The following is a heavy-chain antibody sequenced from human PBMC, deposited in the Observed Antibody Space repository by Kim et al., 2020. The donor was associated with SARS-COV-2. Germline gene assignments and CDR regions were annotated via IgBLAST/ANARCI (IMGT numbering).Heavy chain of an antibody. V-gene: IGHV4-28*01. Sequence: PSRRSRVTMSGHTSKNQFSLKLSSVTAVDTAVYYCARNSRHGSGSYIIDPWGQGTLVTVSS. CDR3: ARNSRHGSGSYIIDP. J-gene: IGHJ5*02. D-gene: IGHD3-10*01.